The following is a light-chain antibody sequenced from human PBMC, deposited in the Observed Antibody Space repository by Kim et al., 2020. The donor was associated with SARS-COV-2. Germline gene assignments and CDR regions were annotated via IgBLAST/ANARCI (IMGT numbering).Light chain of an antibody. CDR2: EVT. J-gene: IGLJ1*01. CDR1: SSDVGAYKY. V-gene: IGLV2-8*01. Sequence: QSALTQPPPASGSPGQSVTISCTGTSSDVGAYKYVSWYQQHPGKAPKLMLYEVTERPSGVPDRFSGSKSGNTASLTVSGLQADDEADYYCLSYAGSLYVFGTGTKVTVL. CDR3: LSYAGSLYV.